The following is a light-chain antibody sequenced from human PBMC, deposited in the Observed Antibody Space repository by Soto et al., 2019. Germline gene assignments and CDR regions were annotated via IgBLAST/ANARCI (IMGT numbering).Light chain of an antibody. CDR3: ASGGDSLGGVV. Sequence: QSVLTQPPSASGTPGQRVTISCSGSSSNIGSNYVYWYQQLPGTAPKLLIYRNNQRPSGVPDRFSGSKSGTSASLAISGLRSEDEADYYWASGGDSLGGVVFGGGTKVTVL. CDR2: RNN. J-gene: IGLJ2*01. CDR1: SSNIGSNY. V-gene: IGLV1-47*01.